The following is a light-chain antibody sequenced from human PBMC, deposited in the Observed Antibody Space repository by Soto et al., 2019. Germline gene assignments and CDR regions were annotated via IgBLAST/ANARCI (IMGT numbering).Light chain of an antibody. V-gene: IGLV1-40*01. CDR2: DNS. J-gene: IGLJ2*01. CDR1: SSNIGAGYD. Sequence: QSVLTQPPSVSGAPGQRVTISCTGSSSNIGAGYDVHWYQQLPGTAPKLLIYDNSNRPSGVPDRFSGSKSGTSASLAITGLQAEDDADYYGHSYYSSLSGSDVIFGGGTKLTVL. CDR3: HSYYSSLSGSDVI.